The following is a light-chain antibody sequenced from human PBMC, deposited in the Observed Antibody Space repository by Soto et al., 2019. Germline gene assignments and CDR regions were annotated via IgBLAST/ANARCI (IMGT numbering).Light chain of an antibody. Sequence: EIVLTQSPATLSLSPGERATLSCRASQSISSHLAWYQQKPGQAPRLLMYDASNRATGIPARFSGSGSGTDFTLTISSLEPEDFAVYYCQQRPNWQLTFGGGTKVAIK. CDR3: QQRPNWQLT. CDR1: QSISSH. J-gene: IGKJ4*01. CDR2: DAS. V-gene: IGKV3-11*01.